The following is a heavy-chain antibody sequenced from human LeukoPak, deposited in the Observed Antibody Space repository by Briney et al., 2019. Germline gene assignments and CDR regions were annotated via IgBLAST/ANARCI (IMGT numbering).Heavy chain of an antibody. CDR1: GYTFTSYD. J-gene: IGHJ4*02. V-gene: IGHV1-8*01. CDR2: MNPNSGNT. CDR3: ARAGYSGYGH. Sequence: GASVKVSCKXSGYTFTSYDINWVRQATGQGLEWMGWMNPNSGNTGYSQKFQGGVTMTRNTSISTAYMELSSLRSEDTAVYYWARAGYSGYGHWGQGTLVTVSS. D-gene: IGHD5-12*01.